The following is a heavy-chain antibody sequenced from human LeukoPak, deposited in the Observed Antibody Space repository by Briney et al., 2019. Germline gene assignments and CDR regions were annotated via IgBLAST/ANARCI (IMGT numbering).Heavy chain of an antibody. J-gene: IGHJ6*03. V-gene: IGHV4-34*01. D-gene: IGHD6-6*01. CDR1: GGSFSGYY. CDR2: INHSGST. Sequence: PSETLSLTCAVYGGSFSGYYWSWIRQPPGKGLEWIGEINHSGSTNYNPSLKSRVTISVDTSKNQFSQKLSSVTAADTAVYYCARGPGEEVAARLGYYYMDVWGKGTTVTVSS. CDR3: ARGPGEEVAARLGYYYMDV.